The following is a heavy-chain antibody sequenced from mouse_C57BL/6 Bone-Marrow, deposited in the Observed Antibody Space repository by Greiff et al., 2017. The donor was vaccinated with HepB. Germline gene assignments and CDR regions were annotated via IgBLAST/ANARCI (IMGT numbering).Heavy chain of an antibody. J-gene: IGHJ4*01. D-gene: IGHD2-5*01. CDR3: ARDYSNPYAMDY. V-gene: IGHV1-42*01. Sequence: EVKLQESGPELVKPGASVKISCKASGYSFTGYYMNWVKQSPEKSLEWIGEINPSTGGTTYNQKFKAKATLTVDKSSSTAYMQLKSLTSEDSAVYYCARDYSNPYAMDYWGQGTSVTVSS. CDR1: GYSFTGYY. CDR2: INPSTGGT.